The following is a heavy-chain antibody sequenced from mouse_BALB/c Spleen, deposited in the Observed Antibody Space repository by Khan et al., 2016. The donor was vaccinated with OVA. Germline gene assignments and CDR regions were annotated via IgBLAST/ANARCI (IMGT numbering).Heavy chain of an antibody. D-gene: IGHD2-1*01. V-gene: IGHV3-1*02. Sequence: EVQLQESGPDLVKPSQSLSLTCTVTGYSITSGYAWHWIRQFPGNKLEWMAYIYYSGSINYNPSLKSRISVTRDPSKNQFFLQVNSVTSEDTATYYCTRDGNYMDYWGQGTSVTVSS. CDR2: IYYSGSI. CDR1: GYSITSGYA. J-gene: IGHJ4*01. CDR3: TRDGNYMDY.